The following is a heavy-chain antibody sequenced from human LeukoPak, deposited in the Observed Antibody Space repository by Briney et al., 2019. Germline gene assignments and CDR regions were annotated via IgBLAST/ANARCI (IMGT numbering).Heavy chain of an antibody. Sequence: GGSLRLSCAASGFTFSSYAMSWVRQAPGKGLEWVSVISGSSDITYYADSVKGRFTISRDNSKNTLYLQMNSLRAEGTAVYYCAKHLSGSYTFDYWGLGTLVTVSS. J-gene: IGHJ4*02. CDR2: ISGSSDIT. CDR1: GFTFSSYA. V-gene: IGHV3-23*01. CDR3: AKHLSGSYTFDY. D-gene: IGHD1-26*01.